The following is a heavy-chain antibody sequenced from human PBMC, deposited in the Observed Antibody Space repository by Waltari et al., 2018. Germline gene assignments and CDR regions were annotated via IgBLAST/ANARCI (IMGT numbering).Heavy chain of an antibody. V-gene: IGHV3-48*03. CDR1: GFTFSSYE. CDR2: ISSSGSTI. D-gene: IGHD2-15*01. CDR3: ARDCSGGSCFFPYYFDY. Sequence: EVQLVESGGGLVQPGGSLRLSCAASGFTFSSYEMNWVRQAPGKGLEWVSYISSSGSTIYYADSVKGRFTISRDNAKNSLYLQMNSLRAEDTAVYYCARDCSGGSCFFPYYFDYWGQGTLVTVSS. J-gene: IGHJ4*02.